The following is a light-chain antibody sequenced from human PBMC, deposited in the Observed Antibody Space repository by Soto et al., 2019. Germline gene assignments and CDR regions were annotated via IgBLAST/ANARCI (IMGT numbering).Light chain of an antibody. J-gene: IGKJ1*01. CDR1: QSLSRRY. Sequence: ESVLTQSPGTLSFSPGERASLSCRSSQSLSRRYVAWYQHKPGQAPRLLIYAASTRATGIPDRFSGSGYGTEFTLTISRLEPEDFAMYFCQQYDNSPLTFGQGTKIEIK. CDR2: AAS. V-gene: IGKV3-20*01. CDR3: QQYDNSPLT.